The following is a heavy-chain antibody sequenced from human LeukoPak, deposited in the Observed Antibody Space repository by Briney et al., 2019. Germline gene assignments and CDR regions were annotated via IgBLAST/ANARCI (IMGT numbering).Heavy chain of an antibody. Sequence: GGSLRLSCAASGFTFSDYYMSWVRQAPGKGLEWVSDISSSGSTTYYADSVKGRFTISRDNSKNTLYLQMNSLRAEDTAVYYCARESSSWYSGGAFDIWGQGTMVTVSS. CDR3: ARESSSWYSGGAFDI. CDR1: GFTFSDYY. V-gene: IGHV3-11*01. J-gene: IGHJ3*02. CDR2: ISSSGSTT. D-gene: IGHD6-13*01.